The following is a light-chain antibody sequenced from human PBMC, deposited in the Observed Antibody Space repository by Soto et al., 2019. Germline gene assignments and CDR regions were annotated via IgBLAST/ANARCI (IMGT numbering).Light chain of an antibody. Sequence: DIKLTQSPSCFSASLEDRVSMTCRASQGISTYLAWYQQKPGKAPKLLIYAASTLQSGVPSRFSGSGSGTEFALAISSLQPEDFATYYCQQLITYPQTFGQGTKVDIK. J-gene: IGKJ1*01. CDR2: AAS. CDR1: QGISTY. CDR3: QQLITYPQT. V-gene: IGKV1-9*01.